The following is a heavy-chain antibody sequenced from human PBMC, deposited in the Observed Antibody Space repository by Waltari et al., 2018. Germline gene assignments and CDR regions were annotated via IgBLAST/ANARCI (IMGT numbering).Heavy chain of an antibody. CDR1: GYTFTGHY. CDR2: INPNSGGT. V-gene: IGHV1-2*02. Sequence: QVQLVQSGAEVPKPGASVKVSCKASGYTFTGHYMHWVRQAPGQGLEWMGWINPNSGGTNYAQKCQGRVTMTRDTSISTAYMELSRLRSDDTAVYYCAREAIQKYYYYYGMDVWGQGTTVTVSS. J-gene: IGHJ6*02. CDR3: AREAIQKYYYYYGMDV.